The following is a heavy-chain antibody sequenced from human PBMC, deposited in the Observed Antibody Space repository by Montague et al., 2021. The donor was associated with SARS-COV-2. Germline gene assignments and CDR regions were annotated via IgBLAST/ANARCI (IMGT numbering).Heavy chain of an antibody. CDR3: TRDYRSIVGDGLDI. V-gene: IGHV3-48*03. CDR2: ISTSAYTT. J-gene: IGHJ3*02. D-gene: IGHD3-16*02. CDR1: GFTFSNYD. Sequence: SLRLSCAASGFTFSNYDMNWVRQAPGKGPEWTSYISTSAYTTSYAGSVKGRFTISRDSGKNSLYLQMNSLRVEDTAVYYCTRDYRSIVGDGLDIWGQGTKVTVSS.